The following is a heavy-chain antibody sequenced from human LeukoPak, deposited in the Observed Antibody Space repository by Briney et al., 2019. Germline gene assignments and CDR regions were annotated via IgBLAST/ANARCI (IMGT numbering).Heavy chain of an antibody. D-gene: IGHD3-22*01. V-gene: IGHV1-69*04. CDR3: ARESDDSSGYYMTYYYYGMDV. J-gene: IGHJ6*02. CDR1: GGTFSSYA. CDR2: IIPILGIA. Sequence: SVKVSCKASGGTFSSYAITRVRQAPGQGLGWMGRIIPILGIANYAQKFQGRVTITADKSTSTAYMELSSLRSEDTAVYYCARESDDSSGYYMTYYYYGMDVWGQGTTVTVSS.